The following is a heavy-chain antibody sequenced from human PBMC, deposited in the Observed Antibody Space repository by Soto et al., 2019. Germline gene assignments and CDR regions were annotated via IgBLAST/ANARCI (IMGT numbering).Heavy chain of an antibody. CDR2: IWYDGSNK. Sequence: GGSLRLSCAASGFTFSSYGMHWVRQAPGKGLEWVAVIWYDGSNKYYADSVKGRFTISRDNSKNTLYLQMNSLRAEDTAVYYCARDKDGIELSPGWFDPWGQGTLVTVSS. D-gene: IGHD5-18*01. CDR1: GFTFSSYG. J-gene: IGHJ5*02. CDR3: ARDKDGIELSPGWFDP. V-gene: IGHV3-33*01.